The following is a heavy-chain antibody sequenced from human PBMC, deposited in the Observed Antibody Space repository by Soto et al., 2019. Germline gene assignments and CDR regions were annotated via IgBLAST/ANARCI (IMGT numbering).Heavy chain of an antibody. D-gene: IGHD2-15*01. J-gene: IGHJ5*02. Sequence: QVQLVQSGAEMKKPGASVKVSCKASGYTFTSYAMHGVRQAPVQSLEWMGWINAGNVNSNYSQKFQGRVTITSDPSASISNIDLSSMSSNDAALSNSARGSSDGAEDWFGPWGNRTPGIFSS. CDR1: GYTFTSYA. V-gene: IGHV1-3*01. CDR3: ARGSSDGAEDWFGP. CDR2: INAGNVNS.